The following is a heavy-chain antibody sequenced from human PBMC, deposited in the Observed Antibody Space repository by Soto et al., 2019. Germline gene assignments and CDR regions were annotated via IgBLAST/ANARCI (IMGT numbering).Heavy chain of an antibody. CDR2: ISTSGSTI. J-gene: IGHJ6*03. CDR3: ARVDTRYYYFYMDV. Sequence: QVQLVESGGGLVKPGGSLRLSCVASGFIFSDFCMSWFRQGPGKGLEWVSYISTSGSTIYYADSVKGRFTISRDNAEKSVYLQMNSLRAEDSAVYYCARVDTRYYYFYMDVWGKGTTVTVSS. V-gene: IGHV3-11*01. D-gene: IGHD2-15*01. CDR1: GFIFSDFC.